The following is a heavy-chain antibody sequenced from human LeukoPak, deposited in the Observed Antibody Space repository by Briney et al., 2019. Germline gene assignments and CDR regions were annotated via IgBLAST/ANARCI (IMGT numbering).Heavy chain of an antibody. V-gene: IGHV4-34*01. J-gene: IGHJ4*02. CDR1: GGSFSGYY. Sequence: SETLSLTCAVYGGSFSGYYWSWIRQPPGKGLEWIGEINHSGSTNYNPSLKSRVTISVDTSKNQFSLKLSSVTAADTAVYYCARGLYYFDYWGQGTLVTVSS. CDR2: INHSGST. CDR3: ARGLYYFDY.